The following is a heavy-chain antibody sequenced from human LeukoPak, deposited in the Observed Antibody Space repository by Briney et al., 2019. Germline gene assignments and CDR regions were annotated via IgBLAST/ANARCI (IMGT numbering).Heavy chain of an antibody. D-gene: IGHD6-19*01. CDR3: ARVRHYSGWYFLDY. V-gene: IGHV3-64*01. J-gene: IGHJ4*02. Sequence: GSLRLSCAASGFTFSDYAIHWVRQAPGKGLEYVSAISTTGDLTSYSNSVRGRFIISRDNSKNTLYLQMGSLRADDMGFYYFARVRHYSGWYFLDYWGQGTLVTVSS. CDR2: ISTTGDLT. CDR1: GFTFSDYA.